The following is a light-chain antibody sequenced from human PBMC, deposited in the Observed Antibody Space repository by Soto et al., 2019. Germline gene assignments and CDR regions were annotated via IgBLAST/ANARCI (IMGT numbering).Light chain of an antibody. CDR3: QQRNIWPPVT. CDR1: QSISSN. J-gene: IGKJ5*01. V-gene: IGKV3-15*01. CDR2: GAS. Sequence: EIVLTQSPATLSVSPGESAALSCRASQSISSNLAWYQQKPGQPPRLLISGASTRATGIPARFSGSGSGTDFTLTISSLEPEDSAIYYCQQRNIWPPVTFGQGTRLEIK.